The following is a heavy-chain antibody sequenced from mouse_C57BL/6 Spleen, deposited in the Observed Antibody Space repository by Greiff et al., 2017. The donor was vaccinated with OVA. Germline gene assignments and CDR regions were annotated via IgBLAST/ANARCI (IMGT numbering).Heavy chain of an antibody. V-gene: IGHV5-17*01. D-gene: IGHD1-1*01. CDR1: GFTFSDYG. CDR2: ISSGSSTI. J-gene: IGHJ2*01. Sequence: EVHLVESGGGLVKPGGSLKLSCAASGFTFSDYGMHWVRQAPEKGLEWVAYISSGSSTIYYADTVKGRFTISRDNAKNTLFLQMTSLRSEDTAMYYCARNYYYGSPFDYWGQGTTLTVSS. CDR3: ARNYYYGSPFDY.